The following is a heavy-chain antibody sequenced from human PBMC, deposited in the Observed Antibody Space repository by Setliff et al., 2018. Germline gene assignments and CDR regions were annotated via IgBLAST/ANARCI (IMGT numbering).Heavy chain of an antibody. CDR3: AISSLSICSGDTCPNAFDI. CDR2: ISPYNGVT. CDR1: GYTFSNYG. Sequence: ASVKVSCKASGYTFSNYGNSWVRQAPGEGLEWMGWISPYNGVTSYAQRFQGRVTMTADTSTSAAYLELMSLRSDDTAVYYCAISSLSICSGDTCPNAFDIWGQGTMVTVSS. D-gene: IGHD2-15*01. J-gene: IGHJ3*02. V-gene: IGHV1-18*01.